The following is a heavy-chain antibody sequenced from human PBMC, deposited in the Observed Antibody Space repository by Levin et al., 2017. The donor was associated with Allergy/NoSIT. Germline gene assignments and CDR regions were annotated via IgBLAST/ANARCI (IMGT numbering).Heavy chain of an antibody. CDR3: ARGPLAAADHY. Sequence: GESLKISCAASGFTFRDYYMSWIRQAPGKGLELVSYISGTSSAIIYADPVKGRFTISRDNAQNSLYLQMNSLRAEDTAVYFCARGPLAAADHYWGQGTLVTVSS. D-gene: IGHD6-13*01. CDR2: ISGTSSAI. V-gene: IGHV3-11*05. CDR1: GFTFRDYY. J-gene: IGHJ4*02.